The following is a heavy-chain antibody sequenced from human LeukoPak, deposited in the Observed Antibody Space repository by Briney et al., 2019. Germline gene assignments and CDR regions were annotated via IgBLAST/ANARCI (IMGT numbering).Heavy chain of an antibody. Sequence: GGSLRLSCAASGFTFSSYWMSWVRQAPGKGLEWVANIKQDGSEKYYVDSVKGRFTISRDNAKNSLYLQMNSLRAEDTAIYYCARDPYHGAYGDTYYYYMDVWGKGTTVTISS. CDR2: IKQDGSEK. D-gene: IGHD4-17*01. V-gene: IGHV3-7*01. J-gene: IGHJ6*03. CDR3: ARDPYHGAYGDTYYYYMDV. CDR1: GFTFSSYW.